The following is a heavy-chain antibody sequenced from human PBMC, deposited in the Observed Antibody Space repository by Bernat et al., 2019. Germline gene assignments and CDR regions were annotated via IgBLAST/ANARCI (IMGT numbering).Heavy chain of an antibody. CDR2: IYYSGST. CDR3: ARGSGSRGLDFDY. J-gene: IGHJ4*02. V-gene: IGHV4-59*01. D-gene: IGHD1-26*01. CDR1: GGSISSYY. Sequence: QVQLQESGPGLVKPSETLSLTCTVSGGSISSYYWSWIRQPPGKGLEWIGYIYYSGSTNYNPSLKSRVTISVDTSKNQFSLKLSSVTAADTAVYYCARGSGSRGLDFDYWGQGTLVTVSS.